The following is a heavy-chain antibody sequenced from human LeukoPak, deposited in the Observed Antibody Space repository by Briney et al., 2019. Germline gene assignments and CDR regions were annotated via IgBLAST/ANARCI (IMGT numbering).Heavy chain of an antibody. J-gene: IGHJ3*02. D-gene: IGHD4-17*01. V-gene: IGHV3-21*01. CDR3: ARENGDYADAFDI. CDR1: GFAFSSYA. Sequence: GRSLRLSCAASGFAFSSYAVHWVRQAPGKGLEWVSSISSTSGYIFYADSVQGRFTISRDNAKTSLYLQMNSLRAEDTAVYYCARENGDYADAFDIWGQGTMVTVSS. CDR2: ISSTSGYI.